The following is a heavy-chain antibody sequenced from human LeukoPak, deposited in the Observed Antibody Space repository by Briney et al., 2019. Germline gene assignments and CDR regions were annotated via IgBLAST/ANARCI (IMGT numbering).Heavy chain of an antibody. CDR1: GGTSSSYA. CDR2: IIPIFGTA. Sequence: SVKVSCKASGGTSSSYAISWVRQAPGQGLEWMGGIIPIFGTANHAQKFQGRVTITADESTSTAYMELSSLRSEDTAVYYCARVVTGTTIYNWFDPWGQGTLVTVSS. J-gene: IGHJ5*02. V-gene: IGHV1-69*13. CDR3: ARVVTGTTIYNWFDP. D-gene: IGHD1-20*01.